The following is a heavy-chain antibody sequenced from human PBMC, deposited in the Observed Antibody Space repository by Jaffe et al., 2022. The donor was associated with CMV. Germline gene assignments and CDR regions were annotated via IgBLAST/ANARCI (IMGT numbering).Heavy chain of an antibody. Sequence: QVQLVQSGAEVKKPGASVKVSCKASGYTFTSYYMHWVRQAPGQGLEWMGIINPSGGSTSYAQKFQGRVTMTRDTSTSTVYMELSSLRSEDTAVYYCARANRVGATTTFYFDYWGQGTLVTVSS. V-gene: IGHV1-46*01. CDR2: INPSGGST. D-gene: IGHD1-26*01. CDR1: GYTFTSYY. CDR3: ARANRVGATTTFYFDY. J-gene: IGHJ4*02.